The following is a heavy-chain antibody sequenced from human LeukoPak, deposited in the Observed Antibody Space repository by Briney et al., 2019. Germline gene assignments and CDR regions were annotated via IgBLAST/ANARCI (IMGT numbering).Heavy chain of an antibody. V-gene: IGHV3-30*04. CDR3: ARDRPSTIFGVADYYYMDV. J-gene: IGHJ6*03. Sequence: PGGPLRLSCAASGFTFNTYSMHWVRQAPGKGLEWVAIISSHGSSEYYADSVKGRFTISRDNSKNTLYLQMNSLRAEDTAVYYCARDRPSTIFGVADYYYMDVWGKGTTVTVSS. CDR1: GFTFNTYS. CDR2: ISSHGSSE. D-gene: IGHD3-3*01.